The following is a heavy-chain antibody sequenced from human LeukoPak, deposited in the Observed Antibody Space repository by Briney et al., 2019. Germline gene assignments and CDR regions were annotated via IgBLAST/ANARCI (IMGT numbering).Heavy chain of an antibody. D-gene: IGHD2-2*01. CDR3: ARGLIVVVPAANLYYYYGMDV. CDR1: GGTFSSYA. Sequence: ASVKVSCKASGGTFSSYAISWVRQAPGQGLEWMGRIIPILGIANYAQKFQGRVTITADKSTSTAYMELSSLGSEDTAVYYCARGLIVVVPAANLYYYYGMDVWGQGTTVTVSS. V-gene: IGHV1-69*04. J-gene: IGHJ6*02. CDR2: IIPILGIA.